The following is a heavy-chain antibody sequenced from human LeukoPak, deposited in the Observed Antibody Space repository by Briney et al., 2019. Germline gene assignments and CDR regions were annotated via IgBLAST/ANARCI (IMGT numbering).Heavy chain of an antibody. J-gene: IGHJ4*02. CDR1: GYSISSGYY. CDR3: ARAGPFWSGYYVLSY. Sequence: SETLSLTCTVSGYSISSGYYWSWIRQPPGKGLEWIGYIYYSGSTNYNPSLKSRVTISVDTSKNQFSLKLSSVTAADTAVYYCARAGPFWSGYYVLSYWGQGTLVTVSS. D-gene: IGHD3-3*01. V-gene: IGHV4-61*01. CDR2: IYYSGST.